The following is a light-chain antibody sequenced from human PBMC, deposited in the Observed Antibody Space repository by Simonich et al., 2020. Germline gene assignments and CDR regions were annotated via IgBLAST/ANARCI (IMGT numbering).Light chain of an antibody. J-gene: IGLJ2*01. CDR1: SGHSSYA. CDR2: INSDGSH. CDR3: QTWGTGIQV. V-gene: IGLV4-69*01. Sequence: QLVLTQSPSASASLGASVKLTCTLSSGHSSYAIAWHQQQPEKGPRYLMMINSDGSHSKGDGIPDRFSGSSSGAERYLTISSLQSEDEADYYCQTWGTGIQVFGGGTKLTVL.